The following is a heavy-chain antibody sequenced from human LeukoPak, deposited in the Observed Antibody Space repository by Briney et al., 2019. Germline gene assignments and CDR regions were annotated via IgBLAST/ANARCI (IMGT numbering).Heavy chain of an antibody. D-gene: IGHD2-15*01. CDR1: GYSFTSYW. CDR2: IYPGDSDT. J-gene: IGHJ4*02. CDR3: ASSYCSGGSCYPEYFDY. V-gene: IGHV5-51*01. Sequence: GVSLKISCKGSGYSFTSYWIGWVRQMPGKGLEWMGIIYPGDSDTRYSPSFQGQVTISADKSISTAYLQWSSLKASDTAMYYCASSYCSGGSCYPEYFDYWGQGTLVIVSS.